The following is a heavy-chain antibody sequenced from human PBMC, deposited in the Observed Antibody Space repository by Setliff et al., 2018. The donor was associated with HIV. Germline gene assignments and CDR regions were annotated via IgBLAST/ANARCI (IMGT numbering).Heavy chain of an antibody. CDR2: IYNSVTT. Sequence: PSETLSLTCIVSGASISSNTWSWIRQAPGKGLQWIGFIYNSVTTNYNPSLKSRVTISLDTSKNQFSLKLTPVTAADTAVYYCARGGTSSNWFGLWGQGTLVTVSS. CDR3: ARGGTSSNWFGL. D-gene: IGHD2-2*01. J-gene: IGHJ5*02. CDR1: GASISSNT. V-gene: IGHV4-59*01.